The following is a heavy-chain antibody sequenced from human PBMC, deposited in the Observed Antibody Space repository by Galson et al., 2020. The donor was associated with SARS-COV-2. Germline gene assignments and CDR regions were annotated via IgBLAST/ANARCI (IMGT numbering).Heavy chain of an antibody. CDR2: ISYDGSNK. J-gene: IGHJ4*02. D-gene: IGHD3-16*02. Sequence: GESLKISCAASGFTFSSYAMHWVRQAPGKGLEWVAAISYDGSNKYYADSVKGRFTISRDNSKNTLYLQMNSLRAEDTAVYYCARDHNYDYVWGSYRALDYWGQGTLVTVSS. V-gene: IGHV3-30*04. CDR1: GFTFSSYA. CDR3: ARDHNYDYVWGSYRALDY.